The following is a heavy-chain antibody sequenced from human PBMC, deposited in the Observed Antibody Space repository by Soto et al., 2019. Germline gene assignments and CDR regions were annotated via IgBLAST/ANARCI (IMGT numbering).Heavy chain of an antibody. Sequence: PSETLSLTCTVSGGSISSGDYYWSWIRQPPGKGLEWIGYIYYSGSTYYNPSLKSRVTISVDTSKNQFSLKLSSVTAADTAVYYCARERSGAGWYYFDYWGQGTLVTV. J-gene: IGHJ4*02. CDR3: ARERSGAGWYYFDY. V-gene: IGHV4-30-4*01. D-gene: IGHD6-19*01. CDR2: IYYSGST. CDR1: GGSISSGDYY.